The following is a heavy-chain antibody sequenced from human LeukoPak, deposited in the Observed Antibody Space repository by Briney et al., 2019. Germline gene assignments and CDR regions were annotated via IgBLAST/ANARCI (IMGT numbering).Heavy chain of an antibody. CDR2: ISAYNGNT. D-gene: IGHD3-22*01. V-gene: IGHV1-18*01. Sequence: ASVKVSCKASGYTFISYGISWVRQAPGQGLEWMGWISAYNGNTNYAQKLQGRVTMTTDTSTSTAYMELRSLRSEDTAVYYCARQGFYDSSGYSHDAFDIWGQGTMVTVSS. CDR3: ARQGFYDSSGYSHDAFDI. CDR1: GYTFISYG. J-gene: IGHJ3*02.